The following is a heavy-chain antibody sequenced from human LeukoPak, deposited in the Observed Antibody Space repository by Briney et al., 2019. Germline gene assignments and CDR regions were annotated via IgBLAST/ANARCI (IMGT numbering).Heavy chain of an antibody. V-gene: IGHV3-23*01. CDR2: ISGSGGST. D-gene: IGHD3-16*01. CDR3: AKDVRLWTQKYYFDY. Sequence: GGSLRLSCAASGFTFSSYAMSWVRQAPGKGLEWVSAISGSGGSTYYADSVKGRFTISRDNSKNTLYLQMNSLRAEDTAVYYCAKDVRLWTQKYYFDYWGQGTLVTVSS. J-gene: IGHJ4*02. CDR1: GFTFSSYA.